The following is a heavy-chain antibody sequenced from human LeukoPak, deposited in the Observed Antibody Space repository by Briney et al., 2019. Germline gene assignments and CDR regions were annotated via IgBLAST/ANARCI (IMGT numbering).Heavy chain of an antibody. CDR3: ARDGLYCSGGSCSHTHFDY. D-gene: IGHD2-15*01. Sequence: SQTLSLTCAVSGGSISSGGYSWSWIRQPPGKGLEWIGYIYHSGSTYYNPSLKSRVTISVDRSKNQFSLKLSSVTAADTAVYYXARDGLYCSGGSCSHTHFDYWGQGTLVTVSS. J-gene: IGHJ4*02. CDR1: GGSISSGGYS. CDR2: IYHSGST. V-gene: IGHV4-30-2*01.